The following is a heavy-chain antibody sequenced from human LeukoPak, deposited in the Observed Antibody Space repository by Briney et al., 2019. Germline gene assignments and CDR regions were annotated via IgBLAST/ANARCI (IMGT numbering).Heavy chain of an antibody. CDR1: GYTFTSYG. V-gene: IGHV1-18*01. CDR2: ISAYNGNT. Sequence: ASVTVSCTASGYTFTSYGISWVRQAPGQGLEWMGWISAYNGNTNYAQKLQGRVTMTTDTSTSTAYMELRSLRSGDTAVYYCARDPCSGGSCYEASIYYYYGMDVWGQGTTVTVSS. J-gene: IGHJ6*02. CDR3: ARDPCSGGSCYEASIYYYYGMDV. D-gene: IGHD2-15*01.